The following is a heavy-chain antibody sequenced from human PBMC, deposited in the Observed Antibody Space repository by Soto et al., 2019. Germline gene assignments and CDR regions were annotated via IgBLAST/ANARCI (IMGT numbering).Heavy chain of an antibody. D-gene: IGHD6-13*01. CDR3: ARREVAAAENAFDI. V-gene: IGHV5-51*01. Sequence: GESLKISCTGSGYSFTSYWIGWVRQMTGKGLEWMGIIYPGDSDTRYSPSFQGQVTISADKSISTAYLQWSSLKASDTAMYYCARREVAAAENAFDIWGQGTMVTVSS. J-gene: IGHJ3*02. CDR1: GYSFTSYW. CDR2: IYPGDSDT.